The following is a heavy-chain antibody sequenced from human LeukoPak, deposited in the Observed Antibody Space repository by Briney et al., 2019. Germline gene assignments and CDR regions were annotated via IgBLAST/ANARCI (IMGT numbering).Heavy chain of an antibody. V-gene: IGHV3-74*01. J-gene: IGHJ5*02. CDR3: ASSSGGFNWFDP. Sequence: GRSLRLSCAASGFTFSSYGMHWVRQAPGKGLVWVSRINSDGSSTNYADSVKGRFTISRDNAKNTLYLLMNSLRVEDTAVYYCASSSGGFNWFDPWGQGTLVTVSS. CDR1: GFTFSSYG. CDR2: INSDGSST. D-gene: IGHD6-19*01.